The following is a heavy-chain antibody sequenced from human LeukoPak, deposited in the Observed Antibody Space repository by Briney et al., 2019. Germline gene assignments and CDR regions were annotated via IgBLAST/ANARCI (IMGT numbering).Heavy chain of an antibody. V-gene: IGHV3-30*02. CDR1: GFTFSDYG. CDR3: AKDAGYSSGTDY. Sequence: GGSLRLSCAASGFTFSDYGMHWVRQAPGKGLEWVAFIRYDGINKYYADSVKGRFTISRDNSKNTLYLQMNSLRAEDTAVYYCAKDAGYSSGTDYWGQGTLVTVSS. J-gene: IGHJ4*02. D-gene: IGHD6-19*01. CDR2: IRYDGINK.